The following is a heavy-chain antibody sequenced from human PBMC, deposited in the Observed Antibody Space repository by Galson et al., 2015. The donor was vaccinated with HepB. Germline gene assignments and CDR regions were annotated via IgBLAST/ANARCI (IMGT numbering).Heavy chain of an antibody. V-gene: IGHV3-33*01. Sequence: SLRLSCAASGFTFSSFLMHWVRQAPGKGLEWVAVIWYDGSYKFYADSVKGRFTISRDNSKSTLDLQLNNLRAEDTAVYYCTRQLLVGGGLDVWGQGTTVTVSS. CDR1: GFTFSSFL. CDR3: TRQLLVGGGLDV. CDR2: IWYDGSYK. D-gene: IGHD6-13*01. J-gene: IGHJ6*02.